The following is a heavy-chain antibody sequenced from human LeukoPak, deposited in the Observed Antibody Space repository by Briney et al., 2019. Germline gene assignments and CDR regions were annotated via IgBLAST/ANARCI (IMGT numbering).Heavy chain of an antibody. V-gene: IGHV3-48*03. Sequence: QSGGSLRLSCAASGFTFSSYEMNWVRQAPGKGLEWVSYISSSGSTIYYADSVKGRFTISRDNAKNSLYLQMNSLRAEDTAVYYCARGRGSGNIRFDYWGQGTLVTVSS. D-gene: IGHD3-10*01. CDR2: ISSSGSTI. CDR1: GFTFSSYE. CDR3: ARGRGSGNIRFDY. J-gene: IGHJ4*02.